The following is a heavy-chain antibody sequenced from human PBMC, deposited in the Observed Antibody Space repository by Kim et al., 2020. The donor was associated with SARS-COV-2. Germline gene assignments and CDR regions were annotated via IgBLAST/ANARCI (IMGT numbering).Heavy chain of an antibody. D-gene: IGHD2-21*01. J-gene: IGHJ6*02. CDR3: ATSASARGGMDV. V-gene: IGHV3-7*03. Sequence: YYVDPVKGGFTISRDNAKNSLYLQMNSLRAEDTAVYYCATSASARGGMDVWGQGTTVTVSS.